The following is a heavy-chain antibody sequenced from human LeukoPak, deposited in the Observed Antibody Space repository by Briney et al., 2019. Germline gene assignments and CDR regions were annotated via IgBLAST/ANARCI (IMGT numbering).Heavy chain of an antibody. J-gene: IGHJ4*02. V-gene: IGHV1-18*01. D-gene: IGHD6-19*01. CDR1: GYTFTSYG. CDR2: ISAYNGNT. Sequence: ASVKVSCKASGYTFTSYGISWVRQAPGQGLEWMGWISAYNGNTNYAQKLQGRVTMTTDTSTSTAYMELRSLRSDDTAMYYCARVREYSSGCYFDSWGQGTLVTVSS. CDR3: ARVREYSSGCYFDS.